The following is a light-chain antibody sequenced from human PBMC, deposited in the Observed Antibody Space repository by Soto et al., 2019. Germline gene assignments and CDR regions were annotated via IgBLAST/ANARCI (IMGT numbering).Light chain of an antibody. CDR2: DVS. CDR1: GSDVGGYSY. J-gene: IGLJ1*01. Sequence: QSVLTQPASVSGSPGQSITISCTGTGSDVGGYSYVSWYQRHPGKAPRLMIYDVSNRPSGVSIRFSGSKSGNTASLTISGLQAEDEADYYCQSYDSSLSGYVFGTGTKVTVL. CDR3: QSYDSSLSGYV. V-gene: IGLV2-14*01.